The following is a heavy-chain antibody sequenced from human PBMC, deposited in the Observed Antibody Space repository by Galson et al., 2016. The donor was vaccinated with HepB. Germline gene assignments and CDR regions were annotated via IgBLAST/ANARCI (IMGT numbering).Heavy chain of an antibody. CDR3: ARPVDSGDYDFWSDDRPTGGFDP. CDR2: INYSGNT. CDR1: GDSISSSSYY. D-gene: IGHD3-3*01. V-gene: IGHV4-39*01. Sequence: SETLSLTCTVSGDSISSSSYYWGWIRQPPGKGLEWIGSINYSGNTYYNPSLKSRVIISVDTSKNQFSLKVRSVTAADTAVYYCARPVDSGDYDFWSDDRPTGGFDPWGQGTLVTVSS. J-gene: IGHJ5*02.